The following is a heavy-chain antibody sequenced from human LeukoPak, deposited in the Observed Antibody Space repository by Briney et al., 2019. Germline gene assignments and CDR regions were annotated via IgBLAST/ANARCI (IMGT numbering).Heavy chain of an antibody. V-gene: IGHV4-4*07. Sequence: SETLSLTCTVSGGSISSYYWSWIRQPAGKGLEWIGRIYTSGSTNYNLSFKSRVTMSVDTSKNQFSLKLSSVTAADTAVYYCARDSRWLGTYYYYGMDVWGQGTTVTASS. CDR1: GGSISSYY. CDR3: ARDSRWLGTYYYYGMDV. D-gene: IGHD6-19*01. CDR2: IYTSGST. J-gene: IGHJ6*02.